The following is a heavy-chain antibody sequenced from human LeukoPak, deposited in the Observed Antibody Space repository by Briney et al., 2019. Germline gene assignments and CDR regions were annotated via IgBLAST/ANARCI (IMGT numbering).Heavy chain of an antibody. D-gene: IGHD6-13*01. CDR2: IYYSGST. CDR1: GGSISSSSYY. CDR3: ARVASTYSSSWYSPCDAFGI. J-gene: IGHJ3*02. Sequence: NPSEILSLTCTVSGGSISSSSYYWGWIRQPPGKGLEWIGSIYYSGSTYYNPSLKSRVTISVDTSKNQFSLKLSSVTAADTAVYYCARVASTYSSSWYSPCDAFGIWGQGTMVTVSS. V-gene: IGHV4-39*07.